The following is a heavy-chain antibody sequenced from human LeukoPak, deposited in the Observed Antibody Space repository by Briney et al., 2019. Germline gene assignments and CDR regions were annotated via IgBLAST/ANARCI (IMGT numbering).Heavy chain of an antibody. V-gene: IGHV3-7*01. D-gene: IGHD3/OR15-3a*01. J-gene: IGHJ4*02. CDR3: SRPHLDLPTGFGY. Sequence: GGSLRLSCAASGFTFSSYCMSWVRQAPGKGLEWVANIKQDGSEKYYVDSVKGRFTISRDNAKNSLYLQMNSLRTEDTAVYYCSRPHLDLPTGFGYWGQGTLVTVSS. CDR2: IKQDGSEK. CDR1: GFTFSSYC.